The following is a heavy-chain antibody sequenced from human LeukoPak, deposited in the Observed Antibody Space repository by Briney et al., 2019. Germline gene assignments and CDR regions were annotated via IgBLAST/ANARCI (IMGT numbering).Heavy chain of an antibody. J-gene: IGHJ4*02. CDR2: IIPIFGTA. CDR3: ARGYIVATEYYFDY. Sequence: SVKVSCKASGGTFSSYAISWVRQAPGQGLEWMGRIIPIFGTANYAQKFQGRVTITADKSTSAAYMELSSLRSEDTAVYYCARGYIVATEYYFDYWGQGTLVTVSS. CDR1: GGTFSSYA. D-gene: IGHD5-12*01. V-gene: IGHV1-69*06.